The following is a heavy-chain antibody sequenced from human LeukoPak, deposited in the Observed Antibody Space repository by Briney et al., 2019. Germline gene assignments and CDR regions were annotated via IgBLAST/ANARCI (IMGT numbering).Heavy chain of an antibody. CDR2: IIGSGYAI. J-gene: IGHJ4*02. V-gene: IGHV3-11*01. CDR3: ARLSGTYSRGGDH. Sequence: KPGGSLRLSCTASGFTFSDFHMSWIRQAPGKGLGWVSHIIGSGYAIHHPGSVKGRFTISRDNAKNSLYLQMNSLRVEDSAVYYCARLSGTYSRGGDHWGQGTLVTVSS. CDR1: GFTFSDFH. D-gene: IGHD1-26*01.